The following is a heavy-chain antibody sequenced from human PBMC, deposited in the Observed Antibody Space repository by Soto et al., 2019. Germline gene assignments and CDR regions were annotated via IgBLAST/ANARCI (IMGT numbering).Heavy chain of an antibody. J-gene: IGHJ5*02. CDR1: GFTFSSYA. V-gene: IGHV3-23*01. CDR2: ISGSGGST. D-gene: IGHD2-2*01. CDR3: AKLAAQQLSENWFDP. Sequence: FLRLSCAASGFTFSSYAMSWVRQAPGKGLEWVSAISGSGGSTYYADSAKGRFTISRDNSKNTLYLQMNSLRAEDTAVYYCAKLAAQQLSENWFDPWGQGTLVTVSS.